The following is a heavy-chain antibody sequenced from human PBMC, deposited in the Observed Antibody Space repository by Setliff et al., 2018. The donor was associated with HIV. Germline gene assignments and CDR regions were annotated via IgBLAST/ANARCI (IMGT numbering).Heavy chain of an antibody. CDR1: GGSFSGFY. J-gene: IGHJ6*02. CDR3: ARIFGDQGYYYGMDV. Sequence: KPSETLSLTCAVYGGSFSGFYWSWIRQSPGKGLEWIGEIDDRGTTNYNPSLKSRVTISVDTSKNQFSLKLSSVIAADTAVYYCARIFGDQGYYYGMDVWGQGTTVTVSS. D-gene: IGHD3-3*01. CDR2: IDDRGTT. V-gene: IGHV4-34*01.